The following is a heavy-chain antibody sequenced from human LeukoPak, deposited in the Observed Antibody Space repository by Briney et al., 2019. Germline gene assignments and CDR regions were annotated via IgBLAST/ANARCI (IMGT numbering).Heavy chain of an antibody. J-gene: IGHJ4*02. V-gene: IGHV1-46*01. Sequence: ASVKVSCKAFGYTFTSNYMHWVRQAPGQGPKWMGVISPSGGSTTYAQKFQGRVTLTRDMSTSTDYLELSSLRSDDTAVYYCVQFELDYWGQGTLVTVSS. D-gene: IGHD1-7*01. CDR3: VQFELDY. CDR1: GYTFTSNY. CDR2: ISPSGGST.